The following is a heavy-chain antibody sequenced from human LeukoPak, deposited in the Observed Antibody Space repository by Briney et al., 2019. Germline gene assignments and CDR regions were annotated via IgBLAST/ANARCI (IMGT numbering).Heavy chain of an antibody. Sequence: GGSLRLSCAASGFTVSSNYMSWVRQAPGKGLEWVSVIYSGGSTYYADSVKGRFTISRDNSKNTLYLQMNSLRAEDTAVYYCARDSSGWYSATFDYWGQGTLVTVSS. J-gene: IGHJ4*02. D-gene: IGHD6-19*01. CDR3: ARDSSGWYSATFDY. CDR1: GFTVSSNY. CDR2: IYSGGST. V-gene: IGHV3-66*01.